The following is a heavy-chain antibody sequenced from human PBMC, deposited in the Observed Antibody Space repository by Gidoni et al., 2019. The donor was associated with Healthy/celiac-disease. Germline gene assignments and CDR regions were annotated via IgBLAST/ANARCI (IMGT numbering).Heavy chain of an antibody. CDR3: ARGRCSSTSCYGLYYFDY. CDR1: GGSFSGYY. D-gene: IGHD2-2*01. Sequence: QVQLQQWGAGLVKPSETLSLTCAVYGGSFSGYYWSWIRQPPGKGLEWIGEINHSGSTNYNPSLKSRVTISVDTSKNQFSLKLSSVTATDTAVYYCARGRCSSTSCYGLYYFDYWGQGTLVTVSS. J-gene: IGHJ4*02. V-gene: IGHV4-34*01. CDR2: INHSGST.